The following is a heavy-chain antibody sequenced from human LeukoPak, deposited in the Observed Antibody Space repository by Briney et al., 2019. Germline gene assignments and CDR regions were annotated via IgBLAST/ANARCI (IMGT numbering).Heavy chain of an antibody. V-gene: IGHV1-18*01. CDR3: ARDRRGYDSSGYYYYFDY. CDR1: GYTFTSYG. CDR2: ISAYNGNT. D-gene: IGHD3-22*01. J-gene: IGHJ4*02. Sequence: GASVKVSCKAFGYTFTSYGISWVRRAPGQGLEWMGWISAYNGNTNYAQKLQGRVTMTTDTSTSTAYMELRSLRSDDTAVYYCARDRRGYDSSGYYYYFDYWGQGTLVTVSS.